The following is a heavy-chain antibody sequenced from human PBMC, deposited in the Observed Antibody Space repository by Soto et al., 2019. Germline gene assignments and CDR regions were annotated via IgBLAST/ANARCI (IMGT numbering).Heavy chain of an antibody. V-gene: IGHV1-69*08. Sequence: VQLVQSGAEVKKPGSSVKVSCKASGGTFSSYTISWVRQAPGQGLEWMGRIIPILGIANYAQKVQGRVTITADKSTITAYMELSSLRSEETAVYYCARDRDDYGDYGNAFDIWGQGTMVTVSS. J-gene: IGHJ3*02. CDR2: IIPILGIA. CDR1: GGTFSSYT. D-gene: IGHD4-17*01. CDR3: ARDRDDYGDYGNAFDI.